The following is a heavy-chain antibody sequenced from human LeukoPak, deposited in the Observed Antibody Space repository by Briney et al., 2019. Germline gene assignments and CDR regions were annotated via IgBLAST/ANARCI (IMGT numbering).Heavy chain of an antibody. D-gene: IGHD3-10*01. Sequence: GESLKISCKGSGYSFTTYCIGWVRQMPGKGLEWMGIIYPGDSDTRYSPSFQGQVTISADKSISTAYLQWSSLKASDTAMYYCARLITMVRGVMGYFDYWGQGTLVTVSS. V-gene: IGHV5-51*01. J-gene: IGHJ4*02. CDR1: GYSFTTYC. CDR2: IYPGDSDT. CDR3: ARLITMVRGVMGYFDY.